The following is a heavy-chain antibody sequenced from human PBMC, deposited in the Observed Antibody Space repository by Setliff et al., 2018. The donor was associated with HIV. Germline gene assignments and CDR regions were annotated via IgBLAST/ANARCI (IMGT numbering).Heavy chain of an antibody. CDR3: ARDSSIVATTHYYYYMDV. Sequence: SETLSLTCTVSGGSISSYYWSWIRQPAGKGLEWIGRIYTSGSTNYNPSHKSRVTMSVDTSKNQFSLKLSSVTAADTAVYYCARDSSIVATTHYYYYMDVWGKGTTVTVSS. V-gene: IGHV4-4*07. D-gene: IGHD5-12*01. J-gene: IGHJ6*03. CDR1: GGSISSYY. CDR2: IYTSGST.